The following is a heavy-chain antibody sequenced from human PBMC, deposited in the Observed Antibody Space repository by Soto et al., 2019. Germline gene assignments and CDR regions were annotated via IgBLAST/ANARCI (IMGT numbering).Heavy chain of an antibody. V-gene: IGHV4-34*01. D-gene: IGHD4-4*01. CDR1: GGSFSGYY. CDR2: INHSGST. J-gene: IGHJ4*02. Sequence: SETLSLTCAVYGGSFSGYYWSWIRQPPGKGLEWIGEINHSGSTNYNPSLKSRVTISVDTSKNQFSLKLSSVTAANTAVYYCARIAQSRPFDYWGQGTLVTVSS. CDR3: ARIAQSRPFDY.